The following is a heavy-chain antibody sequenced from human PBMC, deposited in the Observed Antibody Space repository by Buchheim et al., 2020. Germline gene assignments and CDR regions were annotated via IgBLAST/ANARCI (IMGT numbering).Heavy chain of an antibody. CDR2: IYYSGST. Sequence: QVQLQESGPGLVKPSETLSLTCTVSGGSISSYYWSWIRQPPGKGLEWIGYIYYSGSTNYNPSLKSRVTISVDPSKNQFSLKLSSVTAADTAVYYCARADPWQGIDYWGQGTL. J-gene: IGHJ4*02. CDR1: GGSISSYY. CDR3: ARADPWQGIDY. V-gene: IGHV4-59*01. D-gene: IGHD3-10*01.